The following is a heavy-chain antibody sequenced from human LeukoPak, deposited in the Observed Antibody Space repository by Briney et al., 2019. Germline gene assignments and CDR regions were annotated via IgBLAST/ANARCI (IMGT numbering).Heavy chain of an antibody. J-gene: IGHJ4*02. Sequence: GGSLRLSCAASGFTFSNYAMNWVRQAPGRGLEWVSAISGSGGVTYYADSVKGRFTISRDNSKNTLYLQMNSLRAEDTTVYYCAKFCGDCTHGLCSCLDYWGQGTLVTVSS. CDR1: GFTFSNYA. CDR3: AKFCGDCTHGLCSCLDY. V-gene: IGHV3-23*01. D-gene: IGHD2-8*01. CDR2: ISGSGGVT.